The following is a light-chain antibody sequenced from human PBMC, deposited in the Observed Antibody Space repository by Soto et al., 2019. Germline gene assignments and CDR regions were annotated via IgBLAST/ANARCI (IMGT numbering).Light chain of an antibody. V-gene: IGKV3-20*01. CDR2: AAS. CDR1: QSVSSNN. CDR3: QQYNSYRGT. J-gene: IGKJ3*01. Sequence: IVLTQSPYTLSLSSGERASFPCRASQSVSSNNLVWYQQKPGQAPRLLIYAASTRAAAVPDRFTGSGSGTDFALTISSLQPDDFATYYCQQYNSYRGTFGPGTKVDIK.